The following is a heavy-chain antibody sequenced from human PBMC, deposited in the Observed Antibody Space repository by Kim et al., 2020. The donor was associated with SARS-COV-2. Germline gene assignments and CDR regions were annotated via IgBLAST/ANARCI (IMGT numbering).Heavy chain of an antibody. D-gene: IGHD6-13*01. J-gene: IGHJ4*02. CDR3: ARGVAAAGTDYFDY. CDR1: GGSISSGGYY. CDR2: IYYSGST. Sequence: SETLSLTYTVSGGSISSGGYYWSWIRQHPGKGLEWIGYIYYSGSTYYNPSLKSRVTISVDTSKNQFSLKLSSVTAADTAVYYCARGVAAAGTDYFDYWGQGTLVTVSS. V-gene: IGHV4-31*03.